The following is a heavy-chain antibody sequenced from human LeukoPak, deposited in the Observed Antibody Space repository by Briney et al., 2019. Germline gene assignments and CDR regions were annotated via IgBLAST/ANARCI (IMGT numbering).Heavy chain of an antibody. CDR3: ARDVSRNPPPDYYYYYGMDV. CDR2: IYYSGST. V-gene: IGHV4-30-4*01. J-gene: IGHJ6*02. CDR1: GGSISSGDYY. D-gene: IGHD1-14*01. Sequence: NPSETLSLTCTVSGGSISSGDYYWSWIRQPPGKGLEWIGYIYYSGSTYYNPSLKSRVTISVDTPKNQFSLKLSSVTAADTAVYYCARDVSRNPPPDYYYYYGMDVWGQGTTVTVSS.